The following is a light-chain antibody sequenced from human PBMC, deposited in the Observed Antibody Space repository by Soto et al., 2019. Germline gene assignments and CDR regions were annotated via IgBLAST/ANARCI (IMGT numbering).Light chain of an antibody. Sequence: DIVMTQSPDSLAVSLGERATINCKSSQSVLYSSNNKNYLAWYQQKPGQPPKLLIYWASTRESGVPDRFSGSGSGTDLTLTISSLQAEDVAVYYCQQYYSTPLLPFGGGTKVEIK. V-gene: IGKV4-1*01. CDR3: QQYYSTPLLP. CDR1: QSVLYSSNNKNY. J-gene: IGKJ4*01. CDR2: WAS.